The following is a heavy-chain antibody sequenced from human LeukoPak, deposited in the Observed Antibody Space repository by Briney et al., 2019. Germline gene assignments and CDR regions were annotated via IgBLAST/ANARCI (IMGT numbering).Heavy chain of an antibody. J-gene: IGHJ4*02. D-gene: IGHD3-22*01. V-gene: IGHV3-7*01. CDR2: IKKDGSEK. CDR3: AKAAYYDSTMYYFDY. Sequence: GGSLRLSCAASGFTFSSHWMSWVRRAPGKGLEWVANIKKDGSEKYYVDAVKGRFTISRDNAKTSLYLQMNSLRAEDTAVYYCAKAAYYDSTMYYFDYWGQGTLVTVSS. CDR1: GFTFSSHW.